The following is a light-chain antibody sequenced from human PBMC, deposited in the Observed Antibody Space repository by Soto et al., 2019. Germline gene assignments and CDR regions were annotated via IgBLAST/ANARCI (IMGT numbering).Light chain of an antibody. CDR1: QSVSNH. CDR3: QQYDNWPPWT. CDR2: GAS. V-gene: IGKV3-15*01. Sequence: EIVMTQSPATLSVSPGERANLSCRASQSVSNHLAWYQQKPGQAPRLLIYGASTRATGIPARFSGSGSGTEFTLTISSLQSEDFAVYYCQQYDNWPPWTFGQGTKVEIK. J-gene: IGKJ1*01.